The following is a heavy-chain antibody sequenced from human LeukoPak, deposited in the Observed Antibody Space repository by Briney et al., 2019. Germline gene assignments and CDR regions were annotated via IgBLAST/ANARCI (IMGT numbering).Heavy chain of an antibody. CDR2: INPSGGST. J-gene: IGHJ4*02. CDR3: ARVCYYDSSGYYYGYFDY. D-gene: IGHD3-22*01. CDR1: GYTFTSYY. Sequence: ASVKVSCKASGYTFTSYYMHWVRQAPGQGHEWMGIINPSGGSTSYAQKFQGRVTMTRDTSTSTVYMELSSLRSEDTAVYYCARVCYYDSSGYYYGYFDYWGQGTLVTVSS. V-gene: IGHV1-46*01.